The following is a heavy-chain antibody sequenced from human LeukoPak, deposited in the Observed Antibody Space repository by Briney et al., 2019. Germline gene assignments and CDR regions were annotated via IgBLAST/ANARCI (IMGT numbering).Heavy chain of an antibody. CDR3: AKYFHEGSGAPPLDY. V-gene: IGHV3-30*02. D-gene: IGHD3-22*01. CDR1: GFSFSSYG. Sequence: GGSLRLSCVASGFSFSSYGMHWVRQAPGKGLEWVAFIRYDGTNKYYRDFVRGRFTISRDNSKNTLYLQMNNLRVEDTALYYCAKYFHEGSGAPPLDYWGQGTLVTVSS. CDR2: IRYDGTNK. J-gene: IGHJ4*02.